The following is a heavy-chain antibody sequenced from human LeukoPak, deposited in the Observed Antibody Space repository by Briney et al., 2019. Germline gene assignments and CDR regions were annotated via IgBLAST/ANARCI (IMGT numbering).Heavy chain of an antibody. CDR2: IYHNGST. D-gene: IGHD2-2*02. V-gene: IGHV4-38-2*01. CDR1: GYSISSGYY. Sequence: PSETLSLTCAVSGYSISSGYYWGWIRQPPGKGLEWIGSIYHNGSTYYNPSLKSRVTISVDTSKNQFPLKLSSVTAADTAVYYCARQVGYCSSTSCYTFDYWGQGTLVTVSS. J-gene: IGHJ4*02. CDR3: ARQVGYCSSTSCYTFDY.